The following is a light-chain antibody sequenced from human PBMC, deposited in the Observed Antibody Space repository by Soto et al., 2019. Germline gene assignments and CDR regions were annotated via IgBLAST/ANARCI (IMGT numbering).Light chain of an antibody. CDR1: QSISSN. Sequence: QMTQSPSSLFASVGDRVTITCRASQSISSNLNWYQQKVGQTPRLLIYAASTLQSEVPPRFSGSGSGTEFTLTISGLQREDFATYYCQQGHSAPLTFGGGTKIQI. CDR2: AAS. CDR3: QQGHSAPLT. V-gene: IGKV1-39*01. J-gene: IGKJ4*01.